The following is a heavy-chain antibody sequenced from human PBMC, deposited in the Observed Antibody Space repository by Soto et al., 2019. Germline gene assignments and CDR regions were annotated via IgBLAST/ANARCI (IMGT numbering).Heavy chain of an antibody. J-gene: IGHJ6*03. CDR1: GFTFSDYY. Sequence: GGSQRLSCAASGFTFSDYYVSWIRQAPGKGLEWVSYISSSGSTIYYADSVKGRFTISRDNAKNSLYLQMNSLRAEDTAVYYCARNPDTDYGDRYYYYYYMDVWGKGTTVTVSS. CDR2: ISSSGSTI. V-gene: IGHV3-11*01. D-gene: IGHD4-17*01. CDR3: ARNPDTDYGDRYYYYYYMDV.